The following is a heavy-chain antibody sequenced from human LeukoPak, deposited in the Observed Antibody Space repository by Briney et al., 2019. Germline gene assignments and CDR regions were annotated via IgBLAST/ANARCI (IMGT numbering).Heavy chain of an antibody. V-gene: IGHV3-66*02. Sequence: GGSLRLSCAASGFTVSSNYMSWVRQAPGKGLEWVSVIYSGGSTYYADSVKGRFTVSRDNSKNTLYLQMNSLRAEDTAVYYCVRGAYSSSWLNFDYWGQGTQVTVSS. J-gene: IGHJ4*02. CDR3: VRGAYSSSWLNFDY. CDR1: GFTVSSNY. D-gene: IGHD6-13*01. CDR2: IYSGGST.